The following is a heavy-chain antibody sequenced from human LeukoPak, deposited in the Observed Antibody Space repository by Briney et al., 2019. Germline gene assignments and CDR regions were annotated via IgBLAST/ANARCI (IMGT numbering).Heavy chain of an antibody. CDR1: GYSFTGYY. D-gene: IGHD6-19*01. J-gene: IGHJ4*02. Sequence: GASVKVSCKTSGYSFTGYYIQWVRQAPGQGLEWMGWNNPNSGGINYAQKFQGRVTMTRDTSITTAYMELRRLTSDDTAVYYCAKTGRKQWPPYYFDYWGQGTLVTVSS. CDR2: NNPNSGGI. CDR3: AKTGRKQWPPYYFDY. V-gene: IGHV1-2*02.